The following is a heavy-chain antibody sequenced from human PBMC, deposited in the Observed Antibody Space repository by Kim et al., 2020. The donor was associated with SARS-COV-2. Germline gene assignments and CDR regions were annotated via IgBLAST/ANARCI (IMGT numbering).Heavy chain of an antibody. CDR1: GFTFSSYS. CDR2: ISGSGTTT. D-gene: IGHD5-12*01. Sequence: GGSLRLSCAASGFTFSSYSMSWVRQAPGKGLEWVASISGSGTTTYYADSVKGRFTISRDNSKNTLYLQMNSLRAEDTAVYYCAKVCSYSSYAGGFVDFWG. J-gene: IGHJ6*01. V-gene: IGHV3-23*01. CDR3: AKVCSYSSYAGGFVDF.